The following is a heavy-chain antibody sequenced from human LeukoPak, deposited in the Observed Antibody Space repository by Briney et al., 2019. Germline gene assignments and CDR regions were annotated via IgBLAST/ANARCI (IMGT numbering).Heavy chain of an antibody. V-gene: IGHV4-59*01. CDR3: ARGGGHCSGGSCYFYYYYYGMDV. D-gene: IGHD2-15*01. Sequence: SETLSLTCTVSGGSISSYYWSWIRQPPGKGLEWIGYIYYSGSTNCNPSLKSRVTISVDTSKNQFSLKLSSVTAADTAVYYCARGGGHCSGGSCYFYYYYYGMDVWGQGTTVTVSS. J-gene: IGHJ6*02. CDR2: IYYSGST. CDR1: GGSISSYY.